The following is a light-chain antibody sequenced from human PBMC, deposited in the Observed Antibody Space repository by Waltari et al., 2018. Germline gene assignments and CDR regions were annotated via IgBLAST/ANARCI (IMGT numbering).Light chain of an antibody. CDR3: QQRDNWPRT. Sequence: DIVLTHSPATLSISPGERPTLSCRTSQSINILVAWYQQQPGQAPRLLIYAASNSPTGIAARFSGSGSGADITLTISSLEPEDFAVYYCQQRDNWPRTFGQGTKVEI. CDR1: QSINIL. CDR2: AAS. V-gene: IGKV3-11*01. J-gene: IGKJ2*01.